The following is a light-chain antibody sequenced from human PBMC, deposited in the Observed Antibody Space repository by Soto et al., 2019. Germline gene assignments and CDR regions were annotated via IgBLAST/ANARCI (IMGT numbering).Light chain of an antibody. CDR1: QSIESF. CDR2: NPS. Sequence: DIQMTQSPSTLSASVGDRVTITCRASQSIESFLACYQQKPGKAPKLLIYNPSNLDRGAPSRFSGSGSGTEFTLTITSLQPDDFATYFCQNYNTCSVLSFGEGTKVEI. J-gene: IGKJ4*01. CDR3: QNYNTCSVLS. V-gene: IGKV1-5*01.